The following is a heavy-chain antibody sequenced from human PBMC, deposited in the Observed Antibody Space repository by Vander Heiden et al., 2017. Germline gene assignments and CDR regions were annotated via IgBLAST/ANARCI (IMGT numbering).Heavy chain of an antibody. V-gene: IGHV1-46*03. CDR3: TRKGPVAGALDY. CDR2: INPSGGGT. Sequence: QVQLVQSGAEVKKPGASVKVSCKASGYTFTSYYVHWVRQAPGQGLEWMGIINPSGGGTTYAQKVQGRVAMTRDTSTSTVYMELRSLRTEDTAVYYCTRKGPVAGALDYWGQGTLVTVSS. J-gene: IGHJ4*02. D-gene: IGHD6-19*01. CDR1: GYTFTSYY.